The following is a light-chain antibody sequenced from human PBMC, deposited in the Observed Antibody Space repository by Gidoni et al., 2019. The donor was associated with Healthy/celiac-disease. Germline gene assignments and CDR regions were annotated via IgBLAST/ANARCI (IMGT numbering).Light chain of an antibody. V-gene: IGKV1-5*03. CDR2: KAS. J-gene: IGKJ2*01. CDR1: QSISSW. Sequence: DIQMTQSPSTLSASVGDRVTITCRASQSISSWLAWYQQKPGKAPKLLIYKASSLESGVPSRFSGSGSGTEFTLTISSLQPDDFATYYCQQYNSFPYTFGQGTKLEIK. CDR3: QQYNSFPYT.